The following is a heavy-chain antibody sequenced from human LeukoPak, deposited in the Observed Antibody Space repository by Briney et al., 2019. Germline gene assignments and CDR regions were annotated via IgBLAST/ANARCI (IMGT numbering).Heavy chain of an antibody. CDR3: AELGITMIGGV. CDR1: GFTFSSYV. J-gene: IGHJ6*04. CDR2: ISSSGSTI. V-gene: IGHV3-48*03. D-gene: IGHD3-10*02. Sequence: GGSLRLSCAASGFTFSSYVMNWVRQAPGKGLEWVSYISSSGSTIYYADSVKGRFTISRDNAKNSLYLEMNSLRAEDTAVYYCAELGITMIGGVWGKGTTVTISS.